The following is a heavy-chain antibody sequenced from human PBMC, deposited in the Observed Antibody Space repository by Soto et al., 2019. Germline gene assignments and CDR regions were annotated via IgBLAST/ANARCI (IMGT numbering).Heavy chain of an antibody. D-gene: IGHD1-26*01. CDR1: GDSVSSNSAG. CDR3: ARGEQYSGRIFDY. CDR2: TYYRSKWYY. Sequence: SQTFSLTCAITGDSVSSNSAGWSWARQSPSRGLEWLGRTYYRSKWYYEYAVSVRGRITINPDTSKNQYSLQLNSVTPEDTAVYFCARGEQYSGRIFDYWGQGTLVTVSS. V-gene: IGHV6-1*01. J-gene: IGHJ4*01.